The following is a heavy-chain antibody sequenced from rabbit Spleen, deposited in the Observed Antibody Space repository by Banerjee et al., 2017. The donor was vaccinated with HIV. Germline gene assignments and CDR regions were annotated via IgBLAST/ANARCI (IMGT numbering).Heavy chain of an antibody. D-gene: IGHD1-1*01. CDR3: ARNYVNAFDP. CDR1: GFSFSSNW. V-gene: IGHV1S45*01. CDR2: IDTRDGDT. Sequence: LEESGGDLVKPGGTLTLTCTVSGFSFSSNWICWVRQAPGKGLEWIACIDTRDGDTDYANWPKGRFTISKTSSTTVTLQMTSLTAADTATYFCARNYVNAFDPWGPGTLVTVS. J-gene: IGHJ2*01.